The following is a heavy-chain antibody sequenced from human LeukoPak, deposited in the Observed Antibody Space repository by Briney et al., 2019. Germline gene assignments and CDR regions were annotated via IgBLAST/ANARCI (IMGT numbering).Heavy chain of an antibody. V-gene: IGHV3-33*08. CDR3: ARERRAGQTYYFDY. CDR1: GFTFSNYA. J-gene: IGHJ4*02. Sequence: GGSLRLSCAASGFTFSNYAMNWVRQAPGKGLEWVAVIWYDGSNKYYADSVKGRFTISRDNSKNTLYLQMNSLRAEDTAVYYCARERRAGQTYYFDYWGQGTLVTVSS. CDR2: IWYDGSNK. D-gene: IGHD6-13*01.